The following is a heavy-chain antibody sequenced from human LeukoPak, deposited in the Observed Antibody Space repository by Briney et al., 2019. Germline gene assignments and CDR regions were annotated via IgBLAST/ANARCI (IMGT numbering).Heavy chain of an antibody. CDR3: ARGGFDWLLFNYYYYMDV. Sequence: GGSLRLSCAASGFTFSSYEMNWVRQAPGKGLERVSYISSSGSTIYYAASVKGRFTISRDNAKTSLYLQMNSLRAEDTAVYYCARGGFDWLLFNYYYYMDVWGKGTTVTISS. D-gene: IGHD3-9*01. V-gene: IGHV3-48*03. CDR2: ISSSGSTI. J-gene: IGHJ6*03. CDR1: GFTFSSYE.